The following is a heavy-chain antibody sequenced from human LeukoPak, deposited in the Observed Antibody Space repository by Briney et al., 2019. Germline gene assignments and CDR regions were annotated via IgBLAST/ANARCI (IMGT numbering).Heavy chain of an antibody. CDR3: AQVVVAAGVNY. CDR2: ISSSGGNT. CDR1: GFTFGSYA. V-gene: IGHV3-23*01. D-gene: IGHD6-13*01. J-gene: IGHJ4*02. Sequence: PGGSLRLSCAASGFTFGSYAMSWVRQAPGKGPEWVSAISSSGGNTYYADSVKGRFTISRDNSKNTLYLQMNSLRAEDTAVYYCAQVVVAAGVNYWGQGTLVTVSS.